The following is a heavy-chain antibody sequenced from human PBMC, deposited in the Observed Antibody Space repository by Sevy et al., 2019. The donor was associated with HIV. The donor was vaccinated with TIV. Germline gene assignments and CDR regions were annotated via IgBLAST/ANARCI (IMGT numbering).Heavy chain of an antibody. CDR1: GGIFRSNA. CDR2: IIAVFGTT. CDR3: ARDKNYYVSGSFDY. J-gene: IGHJ4*01. Sequence: ASVKVSCKASGGIFRSNAISWVRQAPGQGLEWMGGIIAVFGTTHYAQKFQGRVTITADESRSTAYMELSSLKSEDTGVYYCARDKNYYVSGSFDYWGQGSQVTVSS. D-gene: IGHD3-10*01. V-gene: IGHV1-69*13.